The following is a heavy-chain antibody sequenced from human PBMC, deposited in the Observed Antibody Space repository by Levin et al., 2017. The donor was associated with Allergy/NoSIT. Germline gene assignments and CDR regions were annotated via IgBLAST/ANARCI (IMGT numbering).Heavy chain of an antibody. V-gene: IGHV3-49*03. CDR3: TAALEGAA. CDR1: GFNFDDSV. CDR2: VKTKAFGGTV. D-gene: IGHD3-3*01. J-gene: IGHJ4*02. Sequence: GGSLRLSCAGSGFNFDDSVMTWFRQAPGKGLEWVGFVKTKAFGGTVEYAASVKGRFIISRDDSKSVVYLQMNSLKTEDTAIYYCTAALEGAAWGPESLVIVSS.